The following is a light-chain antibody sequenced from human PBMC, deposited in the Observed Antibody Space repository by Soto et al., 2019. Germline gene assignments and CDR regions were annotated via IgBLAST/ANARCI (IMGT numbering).Light chain of an antibody. CDR1: QSISRW. CDR3: QQYNFYPYS. J-gene: IGKJ2*01. Sequence: DIQMTQSPSTLSASVGDRVTITCRASQSISRWLAWYHQKPGKAPKLLISDVSTLQSGVPSRFRGSGSGTEFTLTISSPQPDDFSTYYCQQYNFYPYSFGQGTKLEI. V-gene: IGKV1-5*01. CDR2: DVS.